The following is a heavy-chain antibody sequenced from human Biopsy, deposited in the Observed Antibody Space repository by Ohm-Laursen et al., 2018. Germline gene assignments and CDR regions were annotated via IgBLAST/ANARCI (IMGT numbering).Heavy chain of an antibody. D-gene: IGHD4-23*01. CDR2: ISGGGTI. CDR3: ARDTRWSPYSMDV. V-gene: IGHV3-11*01. J-gene: IGHJ6*02. Sequence: SLRLSCAASGFPFSDYHMRWIRQDPGRGLEWVSYISGGGTIYYGDSMKGRVTISRDNAKNSLYLQMHSLRAEDTVVYYCARDTRWSPYSMDVWGQGTTVTVSS. CDR1: GFPFSDYH.